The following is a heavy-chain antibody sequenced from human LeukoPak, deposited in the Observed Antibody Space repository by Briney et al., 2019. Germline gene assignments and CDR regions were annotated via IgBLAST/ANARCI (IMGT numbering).Heavy chain of an antibody. CDR2: IIPIFGTA. J-gene: IGHJ3*02. V-gene: IGHV1-69*06. CDR1: GGTFSSYA. Sequence: SVEVSCKASGGTFSSYAISGVRQAPGQGLEWMGGIIPIFGTANYAQKFQGRVTFTADKSKSTAYMELSSLRSEDTAVYYCARGGCHSSSSCAFDIWGQGTMVTVSS. CDR3: ARGGCHSSSSCAFDI. D-gene: IGHD6-6*01.